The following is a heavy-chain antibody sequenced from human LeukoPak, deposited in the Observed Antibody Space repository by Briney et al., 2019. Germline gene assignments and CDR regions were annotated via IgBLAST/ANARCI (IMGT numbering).Heavy chain of an antibody. CDR1: GFTFSSYA. CDR3: ARALALLFNWFDP. Sequence: GGSLRLSCAASGFTFSSYAMSWVRQAPGKGLEWVSGISGSGDSTYYADSVKGRFTISRDNSKNTLYLQMNSLRAEDTAVYYCARALALLFNWFDPWGQGTLVTVSS. CDR2: ISGSGDST. J-gene: IGHJ5*02. V-gene: IGHV3-23*01. D-gene: IGHD2-21*01.